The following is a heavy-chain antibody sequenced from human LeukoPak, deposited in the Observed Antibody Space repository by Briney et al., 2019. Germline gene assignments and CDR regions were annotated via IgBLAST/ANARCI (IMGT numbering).Heavy chain of an antibody. J-gene: IGHJ6*03. CDR2: ISSSSSYI. D-gene: IGHD1-26*01. CDR3: ARAGGSYYYYYYMDA. V-gene: IGHV3-21*01. CDR1: GFTFSSYS. Sequence: GGSLRLSCAASGFTFSSYSMNWVRQAPGKGLEWVSSISSSSSYIYYADSVKGRFTISRDNAKNSLYLQMNSLRAEDTAVYYCARAGGSYYYYYYMDAWGKGTTVTVSS.